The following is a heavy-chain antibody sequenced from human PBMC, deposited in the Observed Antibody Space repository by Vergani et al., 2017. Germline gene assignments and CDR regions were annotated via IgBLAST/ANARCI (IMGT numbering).Heavy chain of an antibody. CDR2: ISAYNGNT. Sequence: QVQLVQSGAEVKKPGASVKVSCKASGYTFTSYGISWVRQAPGQGLEWMGWISAYNGNTNYAQKLQGRVTMTTDTSTSNAYMELRSLRSDDTAVYYCAGAKGQYYYDSSGYYSALDAFDIWGQGTMVTVSS. V-gene: IGHV1-18*01. CDR3: AGAKGQYYYDSSGYYSALDAFDI. J-gene: IGHJ3*02. CDR1: GYTFTSYG. D-gene: IGHD3-22*01.